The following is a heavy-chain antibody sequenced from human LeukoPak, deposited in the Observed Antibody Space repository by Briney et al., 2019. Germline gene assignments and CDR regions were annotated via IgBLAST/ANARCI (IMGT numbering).Heavy chain of an antibody. J-gene: IGHJ4*02. Sequence: SETLSLTCAVYGGSFSGYYWSWIRQPPGKGLEWIGEINHSGSTNYNPSLKSRVTMSVDTSKNQFSLKLSSVTAADTAVYYCARGRNITMVRGVIGLDYWGQGTLVTVSS. CDR1: GGSFSGYY. V-gene: IGHV4-34*01. D-gene: IGHD3-10*01. CDR3: ARGRNITMVRGVIGLDY. CDR2: INHSGST.